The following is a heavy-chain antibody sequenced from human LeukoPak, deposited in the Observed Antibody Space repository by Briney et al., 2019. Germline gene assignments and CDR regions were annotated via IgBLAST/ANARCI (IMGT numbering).Heavy chain of an antibody. CDR2: ITGDGQRA. D-gene: IGHD3-22*01. CDR1: RFTFSSFA. J-gene: IGHJ4*02. V-gene: IGHV3-23*01. Sequence: GSLRLSCEVSRFTFSSFAMTWVRQAPGKGLEWVSSITGDGQRAHHADSVRGRFTISRDNSKSTLYLQMNSLRAEDTAVYYCAKLLYFDSGGSNFWGLGTLVTVSS. CDR3: AKLLYFDSGGSNF.